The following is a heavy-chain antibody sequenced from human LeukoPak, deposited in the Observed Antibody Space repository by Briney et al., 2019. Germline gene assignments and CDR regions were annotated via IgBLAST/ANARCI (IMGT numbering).Heavy chain of an antibody. Sequence: ASVKVSCKASGYTFTSYDINWVRQATGQGLEWMGWMNPNSGNTGYAQKFQGRVTITRNTSISTAYTELSSLRSEDTAVYYCAAGDFWSGYYPLDYWGQGTLVTVSS. CDR2: MNPNSGNT. CDR3: AAGDFWSGYYPLDY. D-gene: IGHD3-3*01. V-gene: IGHV1-8*03. J-gene: IGHJ4*02. CDR1: GYTFTSYD.